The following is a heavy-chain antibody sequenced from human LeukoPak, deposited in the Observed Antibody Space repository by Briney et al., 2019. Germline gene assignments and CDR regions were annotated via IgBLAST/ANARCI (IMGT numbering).Heavy chain of an antibody. CDR1: GYSISSGYY. Sequence: KPSETLSLTCTVSGYSISSGYYWGWIRQPPGKGLEWIGSIYHSGSTYYNPSLKSRVTISVDTSKNQFSLKLSSVTAADTAVYYCARAKGDWGFYYYYYMDVWGKGTTVTVSS. V-gene: IGHV4-38-2*02. J-gene: IGHJ6*03. D-gene: IGHD7-27*01. CDR3: ARAKGDWGFYYYYYMDV. CDR2: IYHSGST.